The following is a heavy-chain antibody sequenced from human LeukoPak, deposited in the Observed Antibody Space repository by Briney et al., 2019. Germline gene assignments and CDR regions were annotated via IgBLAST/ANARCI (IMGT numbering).Heavy chain of an antibody. CDR3: ARSPGIAAAGTIARFPGY. J-gene: IGHJ4*02. CDR2: IYYSGST. D-gene: IGHD6-13*01. CDR1: GGSISSGGYY. V-gene: IGHV4-31*03. Sequence: SQTLSLTCTVSGGSISSGGYYWSWIRQHPGKGLEWIGYIYYSGSTYYNPSLKSRVTISVDTSKNQFSLKLSSVTAADTAVYYCARSPGIAAAGTIARFPGYWGQGTLVTVS.